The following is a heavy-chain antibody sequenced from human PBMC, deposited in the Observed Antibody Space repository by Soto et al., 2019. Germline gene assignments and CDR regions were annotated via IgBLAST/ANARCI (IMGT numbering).Heavy chain of an antibody. CDR2: VVPMFRTP. D-gene: IGHD2-21*01. CDR1: GGTFRKFA. CDR3: ATGAIGDFGDFDL. Sequence: QVQLVQSGAEVKRPGSSVKVSCKVSGGTFRKFAVSWVRQAPGQGLEWMGGVVPMFRTPNYAQKFQGRVTITADESTSTAYMELRSLRSEDPAVYYCATGAIGDFGDFDLWGRGTLVTVSS. V-gene: IGHV1-69*01. J-gene: IGHJ2*01.